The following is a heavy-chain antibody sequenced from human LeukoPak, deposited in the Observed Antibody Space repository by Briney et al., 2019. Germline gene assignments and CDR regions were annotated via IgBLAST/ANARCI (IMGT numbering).Heavy chain of an antibody. CDR3: ARQRVGYNFDY. J-gene: IGHJ4*02. CDR2: ISGSGGST. V-gene: IGHV3-23*01. CDR1: GFTFSSYA. Sequence: GGSVRLSCAASGFTFSSYAMSWVRQAPGKGLDWVSAISGSGGSTYYADSVKGRFTISRDNSKDTLYLQMNSLRAEDTAVYYCARQRVGYNFDYWGQGTLVTVSS. D-gene: IGHD5-24*01.